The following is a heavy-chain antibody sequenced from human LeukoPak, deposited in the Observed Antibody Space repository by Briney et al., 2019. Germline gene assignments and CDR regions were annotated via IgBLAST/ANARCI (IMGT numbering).Heavy chain of an antibody. Sequence: GGSLRLSCAASGFTFSSYAMSWVRQAPGKGLEWVSAISGSGGSTYYADSVKGRFTISRDNSKNTLYLQMNSLRAEDTAVYYCAKVDYYDSSGYYGHYYYGMDVWGQGTTVTVSS. CDR1: GFTFSSYA. D-gene: IGHD3-22*01. V-gene: IGHV3-23*01. J-gene: IGHJ6*02. CDR2: ISGSGGST. CDR3: AKVDYYDSSGYYGHYYYGMDV.